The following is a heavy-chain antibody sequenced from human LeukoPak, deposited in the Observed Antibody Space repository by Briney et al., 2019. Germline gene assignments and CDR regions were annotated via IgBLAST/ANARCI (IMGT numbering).Heavy chain of an antibody. CDR2: IGGSGGGT. V-gene: IGHV3-23*01. D-gene: IGHD2-15*01. CDR1: GFTFSSYV. Sequence: GGSLRLSCAASGFTFSSYVMNWVRQAPGKGLEWVSLIGGSGGGTYYADSVKGRFTISRDNSKNMLYLQMDSLRAEDTAIYYCASTFPYCGGGSCALGGQGTLVTVSS. CDR3: ASTFPYCGGGSCAL. J-gene: IGHJ4*02.